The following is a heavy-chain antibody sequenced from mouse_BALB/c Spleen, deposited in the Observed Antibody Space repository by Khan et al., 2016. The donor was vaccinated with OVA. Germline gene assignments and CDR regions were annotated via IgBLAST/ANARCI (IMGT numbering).Heavy chain of an antibody. CDR3: ARAYYGNYREAMDY. CDR2: IWGDGTT. CDR1: GFSLTGYG. J-gene: IGHJ4*01. V-gene: IGHV2-6-7*01. Sequence: QVQLKDSGPGLVAPSQSLSITCTVSGFSLTGYGVNWVRQPPGKGLEWLGMIWGDGTTDYNSALNSRLSISKDNSKSQVFLKMNSLQTDDTARYXCARAYYGNYREAMDYWGQGTSVTVSS. D-gene: IGHD2-10*01.